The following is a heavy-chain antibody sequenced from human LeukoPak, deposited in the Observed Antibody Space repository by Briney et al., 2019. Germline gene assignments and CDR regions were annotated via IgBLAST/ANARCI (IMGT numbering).Heavy chain of an antibody. Sequence: GGSQRLSCAASGFTFSSYAMSWVRQAPGKGLEWVSAISGSGGSTYYADSVKGRVTISRDNAKNSLYLQMNSLRAEDTAVYYCARAYCSSTSCNYYFDYWGQGTLVTVSS. CDR3: ARAYCSSTSCNYYFDY. D-gene: IGHD2-2*01. J-gene: IGHJ4*02. V-gene: IGHV3-23*01. CDR2: ISGSGGST. CDR1: GFTFSSYA.